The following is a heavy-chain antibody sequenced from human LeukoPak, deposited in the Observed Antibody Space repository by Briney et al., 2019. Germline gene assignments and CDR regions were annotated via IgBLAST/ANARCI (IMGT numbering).Heavy chain of an antibody. Sequence: SGPTLVKPTQTLTLTCTFSGFSLSTSGVGVGWIRQPPGKALEWLALIYWDDDKRYSPSLKSRLTITKDTSKNQVVLTMTNMDPVDTATYYCARLYYYDSSGYTKVLYYFDYWGQGTLVTVSS. V-gene: IGHV2-5*02. CDR3: ARLYYYDSSGYTKVLYYFDY. CDR1: GFSLSTSGVG. D-gene: IGHD3-22*01. J-gene: IGHJ4*02. CDR2: IYWDDDK.